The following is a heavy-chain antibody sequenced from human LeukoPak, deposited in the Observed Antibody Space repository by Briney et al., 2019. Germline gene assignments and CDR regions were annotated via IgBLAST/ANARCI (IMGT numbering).Heavy chain of an antibody. CDR1: GFTLTSYS. J-gene: IGHJ4*02. V-gene: IGHV3-23*01. D-gene: IGHD6-13*01. CDR2: ISGSGGST. CDR3: AKDIAAANDY. Sequence: QPRGSLRLSCAPSGFTLTSYSMSWGRQAPGGGLEWVSAISGSGGSTYYADSSEGRFTISRDNSKNTLYLQMTSLRAEDTAVYYCAKDIAAANDYGGQGTLVTVSA.